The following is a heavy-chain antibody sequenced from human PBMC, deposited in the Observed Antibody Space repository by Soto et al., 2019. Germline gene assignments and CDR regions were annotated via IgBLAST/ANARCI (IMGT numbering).Heavy chain of an antibody. Sequence: GGSLRLSCAASGFTVSSNYMSWVRQAPGKGLEWVSVIYSGGSTYYADSVKGRFTISRHNSKNTLYLQMNSLRAEDTAVYYCAREAYSGYDYRTSWGQGTLVTVSS. J-gene: IGHJ5*02. CDR3: AREAYSGYDYRTS. CDR2: IYSGGST. CDR1: GFTVSSNY. V-gene: IGHV3-53*04. D-gene: IGHD5-12*01.